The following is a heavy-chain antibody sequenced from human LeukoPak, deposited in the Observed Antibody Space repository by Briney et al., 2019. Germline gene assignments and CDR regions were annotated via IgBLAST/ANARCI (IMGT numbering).Heavy chain of an antibody. CDR3: ASWSGHWFDY. V-gene: IGHV4-59*10. D-gene: IGHD3-3*01. Sequence: SETLSLTCAVYGGSFSGYYWSWIRQPAGKGLEWIGRIYTSGSTNYNPSLKSRVTISVDTSKNQFSLKLSSVTAADTAVYYCASWSGHWFDYWGQGTLVTVSS. J-gene: IGHJ4*02. CDR1: GGSFSGYY. CDR2: IYTSGST.